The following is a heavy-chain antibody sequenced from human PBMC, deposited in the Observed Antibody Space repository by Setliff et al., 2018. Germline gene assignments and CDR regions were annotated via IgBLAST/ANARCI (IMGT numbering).Heavy chain of an antibody. CDR2: IYTSGST. Sequence: SETLSLTCTVSGGSISSGSYYWSWIRQPAGKGLEWIGRIYTSGSTNYDPSLKSRVTISVDTSKNQFSLKLSSVTAADTAVYYCARGAGWCCDSSGYYYDYWGQGTLVTVSS. CDR3: ARGAGWCCDSSGYYYDY. V-gene: IGHV4-61*02. D-gene: IGHD3-22*01. CDR1: GGSISSGSYY. J-gene: IGHJ4*02.